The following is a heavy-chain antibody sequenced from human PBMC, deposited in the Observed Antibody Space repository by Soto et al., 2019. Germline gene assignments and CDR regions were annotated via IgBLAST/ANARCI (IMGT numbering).Heavy chain of an antibody. CDR1: GGTFSSYA. V-gene: IGHV1-69*05. CDR3: ASHYCSSTSCSPWDYYYGMDV. Sequence: GASVKVSCKASGGTFSSYAISWVRQAPGQGLEWMGGIIPIFGTANYAQKLQGRVTMTTDTSTSTAYMELRSLRSDDTAVYYCASHYCSSTSCSPWDYYYGMDVWGQGTTVTVSS. D-gene: IGHD2-2*01. J-gene: IGHJ6*02. CDR2: IIPIFGTA.